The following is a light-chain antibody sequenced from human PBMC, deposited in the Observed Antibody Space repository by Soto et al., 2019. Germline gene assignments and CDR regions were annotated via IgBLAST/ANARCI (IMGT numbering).Light chain of an antibody. Sequence: DIQMTQSPSSLSAVVGDRVTITCRASQTISSWLAWYQQKPGKAPKLLIYAASSLQSGVPSRFSGSGSETDFTLTISSLQPEDFATYSCQHSTTWTFGQGTKVDIK. CDR2: AAS. V-gene: IGKV1-39*01. J-gene: IGKJ1*01. CDR1: QTISSW. CDR3: QHSTTWT.